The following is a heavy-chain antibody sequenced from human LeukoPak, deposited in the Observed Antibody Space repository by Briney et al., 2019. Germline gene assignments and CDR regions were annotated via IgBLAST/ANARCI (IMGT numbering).Heavy chain of an antibody. J-gene: IGHJ6*03. CDR1: GYSFTSYW. V-gene: IGHV5-51*01. D-gene: IGHD1-1*01. Sequence: GESLKISCKGSGYSFTSYWIGWVRQMPGKGLEWMGMIYPVDSDTRYSPSFQGQVTISADKSISTAYLQWSSLKASDTAMYYCARSSAGWQPLMENYYYYMDVWGKGTTVTVSS. CDR3: ARSSAGWQPLMENYYYYMDV. CDR2: IYPVDSDT.